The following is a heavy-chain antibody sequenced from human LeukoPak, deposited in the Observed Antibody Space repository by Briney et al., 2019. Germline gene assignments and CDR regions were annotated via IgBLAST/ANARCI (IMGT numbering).Heavy chain of an antibody. Sequence: GASVKVSCKASGHSFTTYYIHWVRKAPGQGLEWMGRIIPILGIANYAQKFQGRVTITADKSTSTAYMELSSLRSEDTAVYYCARSTFYDYGGNYYGMDVWGQGTTVTVSS. V-gene: IGHV1-69*02. D-gene: IGHD4-17*01. CDR3: ARSTFYDYGGNYYGMDV. CDR1: GHSFTTYY. J-gene: IGHJ6*02. CDR2: IIPILGIA.